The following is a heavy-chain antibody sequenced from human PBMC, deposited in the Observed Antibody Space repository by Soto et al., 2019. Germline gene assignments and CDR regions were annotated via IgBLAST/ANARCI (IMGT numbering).Heavy chain of an antibody. V-gene: IGHV1-69*06. CDR2: IIPIFGTA. CDR3: AREEYSSGSDYYYYYGMDV. J-gene: IGHJ6*02. Sequence: GASVKVSCTASGGTFSSYAISWVRQAPGQGLEWMGGIIPIFGTANYAQKFQGRVTITADKSTSTAYMELSSLRSEDTAVYYCAREEYSSGSDYYYYYGMDVWGQGTTVTVSS. D-gene: IGHD3-22*01. CDR1: GGTFSSYA.